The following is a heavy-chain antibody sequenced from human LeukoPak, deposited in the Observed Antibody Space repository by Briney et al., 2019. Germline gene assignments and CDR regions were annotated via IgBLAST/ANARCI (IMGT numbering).Heavy chain of an antibody. CDR1: GFTVSSNY. V-gene: IGHV3-11*04. Sequence: PGGSLRLSCAASGFTVSSNYMSWVRQAPGKGLEWVSYISRSGDTIYFADSVKGRFTISRDNAKNSLYLQMSSLRAEDTAVYYCARDYASDYWGQGTLVTVSS. D-gene: IGHD3-10*01. CDR3: ARDYASDY. CDR2: ISRSGDTI. J-gene: IGHJ4*02.